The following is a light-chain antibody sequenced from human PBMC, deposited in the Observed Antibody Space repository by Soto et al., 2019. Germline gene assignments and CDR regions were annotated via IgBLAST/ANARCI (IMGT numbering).Light chain of an antibody. V-gene: IGLV2-14*01. CDR3: SSYSSKTPPYV. J-gene: IGLJ1*01. CDR2: EVT. CDR1: SGDIGGYNY. Sequence: QSVLAQPASVSGSPGQSITISCTGGSGDIGGYNYVSWYQQHPGRAPRLLILEVTNRPSGVPDRFSGSKSGNTASLIIRGLQAEDEADYFCSSYSSKTPPYVFGTGTKVTVL.